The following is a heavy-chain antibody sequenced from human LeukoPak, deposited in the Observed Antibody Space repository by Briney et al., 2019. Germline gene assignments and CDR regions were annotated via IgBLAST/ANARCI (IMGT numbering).Heavy chain of an antibody. CDR3: ASTIAYCGGDCYSKGLAFDY. D-gene: IGHD2-21*02. V-gene: IGHV1-2*02. Sequence: GASVKVSCKASGYTFTGYYMHWVRQAPGQGLEWMGWINSNSGGTNYAQKFQGRVTMTRDTSISTAYMELSRLRSDDTAVYYCASTIAYCGGDCYSKGLAFDYWGQGTLVTVSS. J-gene: IGHJ4*02. CDR2: INSNSGGT. CDR1: GYTFTGYY.